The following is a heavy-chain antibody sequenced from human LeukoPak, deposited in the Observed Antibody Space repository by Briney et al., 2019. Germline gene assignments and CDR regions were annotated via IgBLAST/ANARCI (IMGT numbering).Heavy chain of an antibody. CDR3: AKDRVNWYSHFDL. Sequence: PGGSLRLSCAASGFTFSSYGMHGIRQAPGKGLEWVAFIQYDGGKKYYADSVKGRFTISRDNSKNTLYLQMNSLRVEDTAVYYCAKDRVNWYSHFDLWGQGTLVTVSS. J-gene: IGHJ4*02. CDR2: IQYDGGKK. V-gene: IGHV3-30*02. D-gene: IGHD2-21*02. CDR1: GFTFSSYG.